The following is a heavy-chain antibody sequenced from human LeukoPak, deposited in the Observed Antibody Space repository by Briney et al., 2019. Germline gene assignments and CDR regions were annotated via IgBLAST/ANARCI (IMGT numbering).Heavy chain of an antibody. CDR2: IYHSGST. J-gene: IGHJ5*02. CDR1: GGSISSSNW. D-gene: IGHD6-13*01. CDR3: ARAYSSSWYGWFDP. Sequence: SGTLSLTCAVSGGSISSSNWWSWVRQPPGKGLEWIGEIYHSGSTNYNPSLKSRVTISVDTSKNQFSLKLSSVTAADTAVYYCARAYSSSWYGWFDPWGQGTLVTVSS. V-gene: IGHV4-4*02.